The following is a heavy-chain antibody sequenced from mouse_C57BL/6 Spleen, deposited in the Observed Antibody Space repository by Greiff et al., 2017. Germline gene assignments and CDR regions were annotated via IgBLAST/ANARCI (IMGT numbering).Heavy chain of an antibody. J-gene: IGHJ1*03. D-gene: IGHD1-1*01. V-gene: IGHV1-64*01. CDR1: GYTFTSYW. CDR3: ARRGGSSGYFDV. CDR2: IHPNSGST. Sequence: QVQLQQPGAELVKPGASVTLSCKASGYTFTSYWMHWVKQRPGQGLEWIGMIHPNSGSTNYNEKFKSKATLTVDKSSSTAYMQLSSLTSEDSAVYYCARRGGSSGYFDVWGTGTTVTVSS.